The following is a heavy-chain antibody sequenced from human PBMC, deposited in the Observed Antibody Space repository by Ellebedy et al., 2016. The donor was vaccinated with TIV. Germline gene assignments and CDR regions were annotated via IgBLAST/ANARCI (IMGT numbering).Heavy chain of an antibody. Sequence: SETLSLXXTVSGCSVSSGSYYWSWIPPPPGKGLEWIGSIYYSGSTNYNPSLKSRVTISVDTSKNQFSLKLSSVTAADTAVYYCARDWYGYYEGISDYWGQGTLVTVSS. V-gene: IGHV4-61*01. D-gene: IGHD4-17*01. CDR1: GCSVSSGSYY. J-gene: IGHJ4*02. CDR3: ARDWYGYYEGISDY. CDR2: IYYSGST.